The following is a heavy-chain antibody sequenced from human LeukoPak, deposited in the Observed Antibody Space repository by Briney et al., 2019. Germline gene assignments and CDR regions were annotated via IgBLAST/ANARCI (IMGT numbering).Heavy chain of an antibody. D-gene: IGHD4-17*01. J-gene: IGHJ4*02. CDR2: ISAYNGNT. CDR1: GYTFTSYG. CDR3: ARDWFYGDYEFDY. Sequence: ASVKVSCKASGYTFTSYGISWVRQAPGQGLEWMGWISAYNGNTNYAQKLQGRVTMTTDTSTSTAYVELRSLRSDDTAVYYCARDWFYGDYEFDYWGQGTLVTVSS. V-gene: IGHV1-18*01.